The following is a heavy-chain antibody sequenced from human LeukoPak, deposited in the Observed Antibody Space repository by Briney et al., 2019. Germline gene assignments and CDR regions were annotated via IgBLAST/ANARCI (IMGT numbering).Heavy chain of an antibody. J-gene: IGHJ5*02. V-gene: IGHV5-51*01. D-gene: IGHD3-22*01. CDR2: IYPGDSDT. Sequence: GESLKISCKASGYSFTYYWIGWVRQMPGKGLEWMGIIYPGDSDTRYSPSFQGQVTISADKSISTAFLQWSSLKASDTAMYYCARHGPFDSTGYYYPNNWCDPWGQGTLVTVSS. CDR3: ARHGPFDSTGYYYPNNWCDP. CDR1: GYSFTYYW.